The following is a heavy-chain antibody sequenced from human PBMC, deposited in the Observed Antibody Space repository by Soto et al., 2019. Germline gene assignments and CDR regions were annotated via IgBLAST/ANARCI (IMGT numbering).Heavy chain of an antibody. CDR2: ISASGTTI. CDR3: AKLSYYYVSRAYPAYSAY. Sequence: PWGCLRMALLDSRCPFSVYYIVRVRTNPGEGLEGVSYISASGTTIYYADSVKGRFTISRDNAKNSLYLIMNDLRAEDTAIYYCAKLSYYYVSRAYPAYSAYWGQGTPVPVSS. J-gene: IGHJ4*02. D-gene: IGHD3-22*01. V-gene: IGHV3-11*01. CDR1: RCPFSVYY.